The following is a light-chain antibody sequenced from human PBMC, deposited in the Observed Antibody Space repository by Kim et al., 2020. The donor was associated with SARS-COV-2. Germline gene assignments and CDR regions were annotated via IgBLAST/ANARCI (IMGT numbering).Light chain of an antibody. CDR2: DVS. Sequence: SSAGESASLSCRASQSIRNNLDWYQQKSGQAPRLVIYDVSNRDTGIPARFSGSGSGTDFTLTISSLEPEDFAVYYCQQRSSWPLTFGGGTKVDIK. CDR1: QSIRNN. J-gene: IGKJ4*01. V-gene: IGKV3-11*01. CDR3: QQRSSWPLT.